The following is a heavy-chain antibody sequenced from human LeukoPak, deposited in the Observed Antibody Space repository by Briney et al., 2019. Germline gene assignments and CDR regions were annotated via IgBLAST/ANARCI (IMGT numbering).Heavy chain of an antibody. D-gene: IGHD2/OR15-2a*01. CDR1: GYSISSGYY. CDR3: ARYFPLDAFDI. V-gene: IGHV4-38-2*02. J-gene: IGHJ3*02. CDR2: IYHSGST. Sequence: SETLSLTCTVSGYSISSGYYWGWIRQPPGKGLEWIGSIYHSGSTYYNPSLKSRVTISVDRSKNQFSLKLSSVTAADTAVYYCARYFPLDAFDIWGQGTMVTVSS.